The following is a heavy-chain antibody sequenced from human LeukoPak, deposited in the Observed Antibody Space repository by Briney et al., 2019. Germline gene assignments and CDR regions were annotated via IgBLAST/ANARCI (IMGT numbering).Heavy chain of an antibody. CDR2: ISYDGSNK. Sequence: GGSLRLSCAASGFTFGSYGMHWVRQAPGKGLEWVAVISYDGSNKYYADSVKGRFTISRDNSKNTLYLQMNSLRAEDTAVYYCAKDSPRYSSGSGFNAFDIWGQGTMVTVSS. D-gene: IGHD6-19*01. CDR1: GFTFGSYG. J-gene: IGHJ3*02. CDR3: AKDSPRYSSGSGFNAFDI. V-gene: IGHV3-30*18.